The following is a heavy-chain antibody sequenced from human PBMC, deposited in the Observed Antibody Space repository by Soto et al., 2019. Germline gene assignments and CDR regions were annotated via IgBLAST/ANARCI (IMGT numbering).Heavy chain of an antibody. CDR2: IYYSGST. CDR1: GASIISSSLY. J-gene: IGHJ4*02. V-gene: IGHV4-39*01. D-gene: IGHD6-6*01. CDR3: ARHVRYCISFSGRYYFDY. Sequence: SEALSLTCTVSGASIISSSLYWGLIRQAPGKGLEWIASIYYSGSTFYNPSLKSRVTMSVDTSKNQFSLNLRSVTAADTAVYYCARHVRYCISFSGRYYFDYSGQTTLGSVFS.